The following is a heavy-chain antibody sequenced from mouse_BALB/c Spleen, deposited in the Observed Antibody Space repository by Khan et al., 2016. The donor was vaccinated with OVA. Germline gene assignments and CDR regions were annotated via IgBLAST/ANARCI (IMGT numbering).Heavy chain of an antibody. CDR2: INPSNAYT. V-gene: IGHV1-4*01. D-gene: IGHD1-1*01. Sequence: QVQLQQSGAELARPGASVKMSCKASGYTFTSYSMHWIKQRPGQGLEWIGNINPSNAYTNYNQKFKDKATLTADKSSSTAYMQLSSLTSEDSAVYYCAVDFQYYGSRGALDYWGQGTSVTVSA. CDR1: GYTFTSYS. J-gene: IGHJ4*01. CDR3: AVDFQYYGSRGALDY.